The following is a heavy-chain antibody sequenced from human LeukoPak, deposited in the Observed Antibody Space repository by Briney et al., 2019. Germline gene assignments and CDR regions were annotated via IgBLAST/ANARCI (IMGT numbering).Heavy chain of an antibody. Sequence: PGRSLRLSCAASGFTFSNYAMHWVRQAPGKGLEWVSIISFDGSNKYYADSVKGRFTISRDNYKNTLYLQMNSLRAEDTAVYYCAKDRVVYNWNYAHYFDDWGQGTLVTVSS. J-gene: IGHJ4*02. CDR1: GFTFSNYA. V-gene: IGHV3-30*18. D-gene: IGHD1-7*01. CDR3: AKDRVVYNWNYAHYFDD. CDR2: ISFDGSNK.